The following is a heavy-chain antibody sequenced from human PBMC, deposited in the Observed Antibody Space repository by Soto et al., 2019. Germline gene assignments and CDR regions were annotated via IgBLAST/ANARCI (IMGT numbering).Heavy chain of an antibody. D-gene: IGHD5-12*01. Sequence: QVQLQESGPGLVKPSQTLSLTCTVSGGSISSGGYYWSWIRQHPGKGLEWIGYIYYSGSTYYNPSLKRRFTIAVDTSKNQFSLKLSSVTAADTAVYYCARSWGGYVSYWGQGTLVTLSS. CDR2: IYYSGST. J-gene: IGHJ4*02. CDR1: GGSISSGGYY. CDR3: ARSWGGYVSY. V-gene: IGHV4-31*03.